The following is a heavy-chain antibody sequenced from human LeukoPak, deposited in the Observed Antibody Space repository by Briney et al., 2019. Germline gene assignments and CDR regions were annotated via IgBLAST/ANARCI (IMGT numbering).Heavy chain of an antibody. CDR1: GYTFTGYY. CDR3: ARAVVVLNWFDP. J-gene: IGHJ5*02. V-gene: IGHV1-2*02. Sequence: GASVKVSCKASGYTFTGYYMHWVRQAPGQGLEWMGWINPNSGDTNYAQKFQGRVTMTRDTSISTAYMEVSRLTSDDTAVYYCARAVVVLNWFDPWGQGTLVTVSS. CDR2: INPNSGDT. D-gene: IGHD2-21*01.